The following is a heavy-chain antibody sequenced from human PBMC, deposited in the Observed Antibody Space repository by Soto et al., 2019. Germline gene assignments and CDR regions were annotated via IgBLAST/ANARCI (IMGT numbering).Heavy chain of an antibody. V-gene: IGHV3-30*18. CDR1: GFTFSSYD. D-gene: IGHD4-4*01. Sequence: QVQLVESGGGVVQPGRSLRLSCAASGFTFSSYDMHWVRQAPGKGLEWVALISYDENIKYYADSVKGRFTISRDFSKNTLYLQMHSLRAEDSAVYYCAKSVSNYGAYSDYWGQGTLGTVSP. CDR2: ISYDENIK. CDR3: AKSVSNYGAYSDY. J-gene: IGHJ4*02.